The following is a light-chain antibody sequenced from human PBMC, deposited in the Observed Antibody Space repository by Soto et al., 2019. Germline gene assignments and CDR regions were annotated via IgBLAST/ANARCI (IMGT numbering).Light chain of an antibody. J-gene: IGKJ5*01. V-gene: IGKV3-20*01. CDR2: DAY. CDR1: QSIDSNY. CDR3: QQYTGPPTT. Sequence: EIVVTHGPGTLSLSPGERATLSCRASQSIDSNYLSWYQQKPGQAPRLLIYDAYIRASGVPARFSGSGSGTDFTLTITRLEPEDSAVYFCQQYTGPPTTFGQGTRLEIK.